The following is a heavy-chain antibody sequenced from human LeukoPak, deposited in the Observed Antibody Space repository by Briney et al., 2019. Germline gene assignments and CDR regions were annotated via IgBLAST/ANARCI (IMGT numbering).Heavy chain of an antibody. CDR3: ASGDGLRDVSCFDY. V-gene: IGHV3-23*01. Sequence: PGGSLRHSRVDPGFILCNYAMNWVCPAPGKGLEWVARISGNGGKAYYADSVKGRLTISRDNPKKTLFLQMRSLRVEDTALYYCASGDGLRDVSCFDYWGQGIQVTVSS. CDR1: GFILCNYA. CDR2: ISGNGGKA. D-gene: IGHD3-16*01. J-gene: IGHJ4*02.